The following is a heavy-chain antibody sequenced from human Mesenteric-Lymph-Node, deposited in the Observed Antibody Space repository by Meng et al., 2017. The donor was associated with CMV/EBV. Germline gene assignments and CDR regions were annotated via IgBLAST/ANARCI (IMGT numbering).Heavy chain of an antibody. V-gene: IGHV4-4*07. CDR3: ARHHDFWSGYLPFDY. D-gene: IGHD3-3*01. Sequence: SETLSLTCTVSGGSISSYYWSWIRQPAGKGLEWIGRIYTSGSTNYNPSLKSRVTISVDTSKNQFSLNLNSVTAADMAVYYCARHHDFWSGYLPFDYWGQGTLVTVSS. CDR2: IYTSGST. J-gene: IGHJ4*02. CDR1: GGSISSYY.